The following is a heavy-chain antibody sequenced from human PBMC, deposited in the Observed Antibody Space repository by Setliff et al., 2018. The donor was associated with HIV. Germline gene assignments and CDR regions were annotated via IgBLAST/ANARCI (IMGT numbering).Heavy chain of an antibody. J-gene: IGHJ4*02. D-gene: IGHD1-20*01. CDR3: ARSDISGTGYFDS. Sequence: ASVKVSCKASGYSFTNYYIHWVRQAPGQGLEWMGVINPSSGGTQYAQNFRGRVSMTRDTSTTTVYMELYSLRSGDTAVYHCARSDISGTGYFDSWGQGTLVTVSS. CDR1: GYSFTNYY. V-gene: IGHV1-46*01. CDR2: INPSSGGT.